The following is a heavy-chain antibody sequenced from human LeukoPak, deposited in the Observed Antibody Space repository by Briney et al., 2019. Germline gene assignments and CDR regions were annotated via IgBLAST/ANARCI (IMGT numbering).Heavy chain of an antibody. Sequence: SETLSLTCTASGGSISSYYWSWIRQPPGKGLEWIGYIYYSGSTNYNPSLQSRVTVSVDTSKNQFSLKLSSVTAADTAVYYCARVGTYGSGSYLSWLDYWGQGTLVTVSS. D-gene: IGHD3-10*01. CDR3: ARVGTYGSGSYLSWLDY. J-gene: IGHJ4*02. CDR2: IYYSGST. CDR1: GGSISSYY. V-gene: IGHV4-59*01.